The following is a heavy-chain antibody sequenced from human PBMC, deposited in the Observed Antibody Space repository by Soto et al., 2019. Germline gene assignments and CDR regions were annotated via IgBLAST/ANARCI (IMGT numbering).Heavy chain of an antibody. J-gene: IGHJ4*02. CDR3: ARADSSSWYTFFDY. D-gene: IGHD6-13*01. Sequence: SETLSLTCTVSGGSISSGGYYWSWIRQHPGKGLEWIGYIYYSGCTYYNPSLKSRVTISVDTSKNQFSLKLSSVTAADTAVYYCARADSSSWYTFFDYWGQGTLVTVSS. CDR1: GGSISSGGYY. V-gene: IGHV4-31*03. CDR2: IYYSGCT.